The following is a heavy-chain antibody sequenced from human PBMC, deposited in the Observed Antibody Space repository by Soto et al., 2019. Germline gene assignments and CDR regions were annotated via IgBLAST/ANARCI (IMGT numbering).Heavy chain of an antibody. CDR3: VRSFFYDNTAYHSSDAFDI. D-gene: IGHD3-22*01. Sequence: PSETLSLTCPVSGCSISSYYWSWIRQPAGKGLEWIGRVFTSGNTNDNPSLQSRVTMSVDTSKNQFSLKLSSVTAADTAVYYCVRSFFYDNTAYHSSDAFDIWGQGTMVTVSS. CDR2: VFTSGNT. V-gene: IGHV4-4*07. CDR1: GCSISSYY. J-gene: IGHJ3*02.